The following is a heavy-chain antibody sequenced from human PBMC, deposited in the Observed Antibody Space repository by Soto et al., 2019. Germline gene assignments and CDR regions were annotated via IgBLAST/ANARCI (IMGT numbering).Heavy chain of an antibody. J-gene: IGHJ3*02. V-gene: IGHV1-18*01. CDR3: ARDRQWFGSYDAFDI. D-gene: IGHD1-26*01. Sequence: ASVKASCKASRYTFASYGISWVRQAPEQGLEWMGWISAYNGSTNYAQKLQGRVTMTTDTSTSTAYMELRSLRSDDTAVYYCARDRQWFGSYDAFDIWGQGTMVTVSS. CDR2: ISAYNGST. CDR1: RYTFASYG.